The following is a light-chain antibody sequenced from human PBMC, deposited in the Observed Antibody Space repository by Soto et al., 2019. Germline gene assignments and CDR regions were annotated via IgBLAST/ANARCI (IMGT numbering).Light chain of an antibody. CDR2: DPS. J-gene: IGKJ5*01. CDR1: QSVSSY. CDR3: QQRSNWPIT. Sequence: EIVLTQSPATLSLSPGERATLSCRASQSVSSYFAWYQQKPGRAPRLLIYDPSSRATGIPARFIGSGSGTDITLTISSLEPEDFAVYYCQQRSNWPITFGQGTRLEMK. V-gene: IGKV3-11*01.